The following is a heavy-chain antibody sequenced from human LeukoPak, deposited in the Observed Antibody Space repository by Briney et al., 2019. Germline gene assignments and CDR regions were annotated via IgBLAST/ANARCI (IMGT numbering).Heavy chain of an antibody. D-gene: IGHD2-2*01. Sequence: GGSLRLSCAASGFTFSSYAMSWVRQASGKGLEWVSAISGSGGSTYYADSVKGRFTISRDNSKNTLYLQMNSLRAEDTAVYYCAKDPYCSSTSCYQGNWFDPWGQGILVTVSS. CDR1: GFTFSSYA. CDR2: ISGSGGST. V-gene: IGHV3-23*01. CDR3: AKDPYCSSTSCYQGNWFDP. J-gene: IGHJ5*02.